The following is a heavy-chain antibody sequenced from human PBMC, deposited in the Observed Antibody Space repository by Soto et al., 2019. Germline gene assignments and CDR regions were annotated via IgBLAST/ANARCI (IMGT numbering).Heavy chain of an antibody. J-gene: IGHJ4*02. V-gene: IGHV3-23*01. CDR1: GFTFSSYA. Sequence: PWGSLRLSCASSGFTFSSYAMSWVRQAPGKGLAWVSAIIGSGGSTYYADSVKGRFTISRDNSKNTLYLQMNSLRAEDTAVYYCAKGDLLRYFDWLLSRPLDYWGQGTLVTVSS. D-gene: IGHD3-9*01. CDR2: IIGSGGST. CDR3: AKGDLLRYFDWLLSRPLDY.